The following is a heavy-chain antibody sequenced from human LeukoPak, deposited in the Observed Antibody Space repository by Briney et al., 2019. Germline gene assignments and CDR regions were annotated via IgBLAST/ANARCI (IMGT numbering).Heavy chain of an antibody. V-gene: IGHV1-18*01. D-gene: IGHD4-17*01. Sequence: WASVKVSCEASGYTLTSYGINWMRQAPGQGLEWMGWISTQSGNTNYAQKVQGRLTLTTDRSTTTAYMELRSLRSDDTAVYYCARGAYGDKWGQGTMVTVSS. CDR2: ISTQSGNT. J-gene: IGHJ4*02. CDR3: ARGAYGDK. CDR1: GYTLTSYG.